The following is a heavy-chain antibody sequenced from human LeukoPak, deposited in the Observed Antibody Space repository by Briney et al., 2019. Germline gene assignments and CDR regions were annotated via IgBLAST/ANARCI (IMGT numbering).Heavy chain of an antibody. CDR2: IRYDGNNK. J-gene: IGHJ4*02. CDR1: GFTFSSYG. V-gene: IGHV3-30*02. Sequence: GGSLRLSCAASGFTFSSYGMHWVRQAPGKGLEWVAFIRYDGNNKYCADSVKGRFTISRDNSKHTLYLQMNSLRAEDTAVYYCAKEGVGVINFLGEYWGQGTLVTVSS. D-gene: IGHD3-10*01. CDR3: AKEGVGVINFLGEY.